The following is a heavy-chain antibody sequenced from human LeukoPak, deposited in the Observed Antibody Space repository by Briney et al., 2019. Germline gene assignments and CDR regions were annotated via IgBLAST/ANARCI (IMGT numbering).Heavy chain of an antibody. CDR2: IYYSGST. Sequence: SSETLSLTCTVSGGSISSYYWSWIRQPPGKGLEWIGYIYYSGSTNYNPSLKSRVTISVDTSKNQFSLKLSSVTAADTAVYYCARAGSGWSSDWFDPWGQGTLVTVSS. D-gene: IGHD6-19*01. V-gene: IGHV4-59*01. CDR3: ARAGSGWSSDWFDP. J-gene: IGHJ5*02. CDR1: GGSISSYY.